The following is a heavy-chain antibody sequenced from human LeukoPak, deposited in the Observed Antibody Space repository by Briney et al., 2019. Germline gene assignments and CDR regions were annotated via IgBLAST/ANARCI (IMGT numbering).Heavy chain of an antibody. CDR3: ARVTVKYDYVWGSYRYMDY. CDR1: GGTFSNYA. CDR2: IIPIFGTT. D-gene: IGHD3-16*02. Sequence: SVKVSCKASGGTFSNYAISWVRQAPGQGLEWMGEIIPIFGTTNYAERFQGRVTMTEDTSTDTAYMELSSLRSEDTAVYYCARVTVKYDYVWGSYRYMDYWGQGTLVTVSS. J-gene: IGHJ4*02. V-gene: IGHV1-69*06.